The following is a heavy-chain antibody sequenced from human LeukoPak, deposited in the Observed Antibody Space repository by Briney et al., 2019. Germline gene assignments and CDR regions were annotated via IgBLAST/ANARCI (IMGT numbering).Heavy chain of an antibody. J-gene: IGHJ4*02. CDR1: GYTFTGYY. CDR2: INTDSGGT. V-gene: IGHV1-2*02. D-gene: IGHD6-13*01. CDR3: ARGEGSSIDY. Sequence: ASVKVSCKASGYTFTGYYMHWVRQAPGQGLEWMVWINTDSGGTNYAQKFQGRVTMTIDTSISTAYLELTRLTSDDTAVYYCARGEGSSIDYWGQGTLVTVSS.